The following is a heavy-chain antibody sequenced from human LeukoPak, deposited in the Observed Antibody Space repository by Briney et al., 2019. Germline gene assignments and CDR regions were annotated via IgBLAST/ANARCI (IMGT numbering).Heavy chain of an antibody. CDR2: IIPILGIA. Sequence: SVKVSFKASGGTFSSYAISWVRQAPGQGLEWMGRIIPILGIANYAQKFQGRVTITADKSTSTAYMELSSLRSEDTAVYYCAREGDYGDRYNWFDPWGQGTLVTVSS. J-gene: IGHJ5*02. CDR3: AREGDYGDRYNWFDP. CDR1: GGTFSSYA. D-gene: IGHD4-17*01. V-gene: IGHV1-69*04.